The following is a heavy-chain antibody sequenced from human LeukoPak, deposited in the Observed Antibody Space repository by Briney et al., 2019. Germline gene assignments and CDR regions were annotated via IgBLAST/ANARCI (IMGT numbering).Heavy chain of an antibody. CDR2: IIPIFGTA. CDR1: GYTFTDFY. D-gene: IGHD3-16*02. Sequence: ASVKVSCKASGYTFTDFYIHWVRQAPGQGLEWMGGIIPIFGTANYAQKFQGRVTITADESTSTAYMELSSLRSEDTAVYYCAREKTITFGGVIVRTDAFDIWGQGTMVTVSS. CDR3: AREKTITFGGVIVRTDAFDI. V-gene: IGHV1-69*13. J-gene: IGHJ3*02.